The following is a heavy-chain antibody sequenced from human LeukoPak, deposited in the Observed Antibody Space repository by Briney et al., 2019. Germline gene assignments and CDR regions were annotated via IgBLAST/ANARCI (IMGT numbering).Heavy chain of an antibody. V-gene: IGHV3-23*01. Sequence: GGSLRLSCAASGFTFSSYAMSWVRQAPGKGLEWVSAISGSGGSTYYADSVKGRFTISRDNSKNTLYLQMNSLRAEDTAVYYCAKDSPSPLHRFVVVPAAREWFDPWGQGTLVTVSS. CDR1: GFTFSSYA. CDR2: ISGSGGST. J-gene: IGHJ5*02. D-gene: IGHD2-2*01. CDR3: AKDSPSPLHRFVVVPAAREWFDP.